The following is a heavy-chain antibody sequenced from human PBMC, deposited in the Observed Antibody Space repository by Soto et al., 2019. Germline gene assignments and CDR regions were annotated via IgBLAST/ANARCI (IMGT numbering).Heavy chain of an antibody. CDR2: INHSGST. J-gene: IGHJ6*03. CDR3: AIGAAVAGTYYYYYMDV. D-gene: IGHD6-19*01. CDR1: GGSFSGYY. V-gene: IGHV4-34*01. Sequence: QVQLQQWGAGLLKPSETLSLTCAVYGGSFSGYYWSWIRQPPGKGLEWIGEINHSGSTNYNPSLKSRVTISVDTSKNQFSLKLSSVTAADTAVYYCAIGAAVAGTYYYYYMDVWGKGTTVTVSS.